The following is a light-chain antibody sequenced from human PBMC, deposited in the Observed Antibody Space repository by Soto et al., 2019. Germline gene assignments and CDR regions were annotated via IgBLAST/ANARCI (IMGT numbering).Light chain of an antibody. CDR2: GTS. J-gene: IGKJ1*01. Sequence: EIVMTQSPATLSVSPGERATLSCRASQSLSFNLAWYQHRPGQAPRLLIYGTSNRATGIPDRFSGSGSGTDFTLTISDVQPEDFAVYYCHQRQSWPRTFGQGTKVDIK. CDR3: HQRQSWPRT. V-gene: IGKV3D-15*01. CDR1: QSLSFN.